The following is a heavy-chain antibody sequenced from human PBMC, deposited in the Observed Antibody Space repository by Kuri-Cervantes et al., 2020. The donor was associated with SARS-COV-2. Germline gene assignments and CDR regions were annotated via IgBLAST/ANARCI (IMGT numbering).Heavy chain of an antibody. CDR2: VHHNGNT. J-gene: IGHJ3*02. Sequence: SETLSLTCDVSGDSMNNGNWWTWVRQTPGKGLEWIGEVHHNGNTNYNPSLKSRVTISVDESKNQFSLKLNSVTAADTAVYYCARSTPFRRLVVISQGGAFDIWGQGTMVTVSS. CDR3: ARSTPFRRLVVISQGGAFDI. D-gene: IGHD3-22*01. CDR1: GDSMNNGNW. V-gene: IGHV4-4*02.